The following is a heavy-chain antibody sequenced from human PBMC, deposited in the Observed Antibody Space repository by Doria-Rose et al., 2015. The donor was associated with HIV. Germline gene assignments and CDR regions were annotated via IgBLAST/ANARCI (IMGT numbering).Heavy chain of an antibody. V-gene: IGHV1-2*02. Sequence: PGQGLEWMGWINPNSGGANYAQKFQGRVTMTRDTSISTAYMELSRLRSDDSAVYYCARPICDTSGFYLGYWGHGTLVSVSS. CDR2: INPNSGGA. J-gene: IGHJ4*01. CDR3: ARPICDTSGFYLGY. D-gene: IGHD3-22*01.